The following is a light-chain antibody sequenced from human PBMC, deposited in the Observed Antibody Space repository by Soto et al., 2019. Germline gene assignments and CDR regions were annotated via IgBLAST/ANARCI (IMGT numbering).Light chain of an antibody. Sequence: EIVLTQSPGTLSLSPGERATLSCRASQSVSRNYLAWYQQKPGQAPRPLIYGASSRATGIPDRFSGSGAGTDFTLTISRLESEDFAVYYGQQYGSSPWTFGQGTKVEIK. CDR3: QQYGSSPWT. V-gene: IGKV3-20*01. CDR2: GAS. J-gene: IGKJ1*01. CDR1: QSVSRNY.